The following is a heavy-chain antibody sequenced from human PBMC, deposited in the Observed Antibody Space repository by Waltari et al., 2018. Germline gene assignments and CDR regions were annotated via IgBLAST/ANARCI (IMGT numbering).Heavy chain of an antibody. J-gene: IGHJ4*02. CDR3: ARGGGDGQVHH. V-gene: IGHV3-7*03. D-gene: IGHD3-16*01. CDR1: GFTFHPFW. Sequence: DVQLPSSGGGLGQPGGSLSLSCEGTGFTFHPFWMTWLRQVPGKGLEWVDNIKQDGTEKYFVDSFKGRFTSSRDNAKRSLYLQMNNLRVDDTAMYYCARGGGDGQVHHWGQGTLVTVSS. CDR2: IKQDGTEK.